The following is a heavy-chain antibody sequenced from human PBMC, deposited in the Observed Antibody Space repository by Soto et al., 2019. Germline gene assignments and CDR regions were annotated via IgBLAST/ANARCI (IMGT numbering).Heavy chain of an antibody. Sequence: SQTLPLTYAICGDSVSNNGSTWNCIRQSPSRGLEWLGRAYYRSRWLYDYATSVRGRITINPDTSKNRFSLQLNSVTPEDTAVYYCARDPPDFNSGFDYWGQGTPVTVSS. V-gene: IGHV6-1*01. CDR3: ARDPPDFNSGFDY. CDR1: GDSVSNNGST. CDR2: AYYRSRWLY. D-gene: IGHD2-15*01. J-gene: IGHJ4*02.